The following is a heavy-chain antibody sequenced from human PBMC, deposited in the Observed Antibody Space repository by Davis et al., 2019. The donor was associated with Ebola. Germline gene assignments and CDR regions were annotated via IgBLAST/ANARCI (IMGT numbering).Heavy chain of an antibody. CDR1: GYTFTSYG. CDR2: INPSGGST. CDR3: ARVSGSGSYPFDY. Sequence: ASVKVSCKASGYTFTSYGISWVRQAPGQGLEWMGIINPSGGSTSYAQKFQGRVTMTRDTSTSTVYMELSSLRSEDTAVYYCARVSGSGSYPFDYWGQGTLVTVSS. D-gene: IGHD3-10*01. J-gene: IGHJ4*02. V-gene: IGHV1-46*01.